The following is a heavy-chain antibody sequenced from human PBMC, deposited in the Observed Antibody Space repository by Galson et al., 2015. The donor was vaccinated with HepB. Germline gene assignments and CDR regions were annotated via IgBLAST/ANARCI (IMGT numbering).Heavy chain of an antibody. J-gene: IGHJ4*02. CDR1: GDSITSSFYY. CDR2: GTT. Sequence: ETLSLTCTVSGDSITSSFYYWAWIRQPPGKGLEWVGSGTTHYNPSLKSRATISVDTSKNQSSLQVDSVTAADTAIYYCARVRVGVLYYGEFFDFWGQGVLVTVSS. CDR3: ARVRVGVLYYGEFFDF. D-gene: IGHD3-10*01. V-gene: IGHV4-39*07.